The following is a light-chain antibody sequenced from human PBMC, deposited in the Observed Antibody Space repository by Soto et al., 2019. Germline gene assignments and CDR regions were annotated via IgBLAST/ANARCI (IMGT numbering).Light chain of an antibody. J-gene: IGKJ1*01. CDR3: QQSYSTPWT. CDR1: QTITNY. V-gene: IGKV1-39*01. CDR2: STS. Sequence: IQMTQSPSSLSASVGDRLTITCRASQTITNYLNWYQQKPGKXPKXXIYSTSSLQSGVPSRFSGSGSGTDFTITISSLQPEDCATDYCQQSYSTPWTLGQGTKVDIK.